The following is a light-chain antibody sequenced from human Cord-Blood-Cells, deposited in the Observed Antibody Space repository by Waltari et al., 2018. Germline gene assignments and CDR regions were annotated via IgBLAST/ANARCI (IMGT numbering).Light chain of an antibody. CDR1: SSVSSY. J-gene: IGKJ4*01. CDR2: DAS. Sequence: EIVLPQSPATLSLSPGERATLSCRASSSVSSYLAWYQQKPGQAPRLLIYDASNRATGIPARFSGSGSGTDFTLTISSLEPEDFAVYYCQQRSNWPLTFGGGTKVEIK. CDR3: QQRSNWPLT. V-gene: IGKV3-11*01.